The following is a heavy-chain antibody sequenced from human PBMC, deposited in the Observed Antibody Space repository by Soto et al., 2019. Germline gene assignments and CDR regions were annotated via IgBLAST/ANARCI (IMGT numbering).Heavy chain of an antibody. V-gene: IGHV4-30-4*01. D-gene: IGHD2-21*02. CDR2: IYYSGST. J-gene: IGHJ5*02. Sequence: SETLSLTCTVSGGSISSGDYYWSWIRQPPGKGLEWIGYIYYSGSTYYNPSLKSRVTISVDTSKNQFSLKLSSVTAADTAVYYCARVTAATGFDPWGQGTLVTVS. CDR1: GGSISSGDYY. CDR3: ARVTAATGFDP.